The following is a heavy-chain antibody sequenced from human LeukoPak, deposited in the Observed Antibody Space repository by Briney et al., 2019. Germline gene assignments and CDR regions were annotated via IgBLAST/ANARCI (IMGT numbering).Heavy chain of an antibody. V-gene: IGHV3-7*01. CDR3: ASSPPYSSGWRPFDY. D-gene: IGHD6-19*01. J-gene: IGHJ4*02. CDR2: IKQDGSEK. Sequence: GGSLRLSCAASGFTFRSYWMSWVRQAPGEGLEWVANIKQDGSEKYYVDSVKGRFTISRDNAKNSLYPQMNSLRAEDTAVYYCASSPPYSSGWRPFDYWGQGTLVTVSS. CDR1: GFTFRSYW.